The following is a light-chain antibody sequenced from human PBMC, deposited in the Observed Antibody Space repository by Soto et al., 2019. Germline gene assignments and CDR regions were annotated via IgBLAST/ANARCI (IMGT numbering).Light chain of an antibody. CDR3: QQYGSSPYT. CDR2: DAS. V-gene: IGKV3D-20*01. CDR1: QSVSSSD. J-gene: IGKJ2*01. Sequence: ERVLPQSPATLSLSPGARATLSCGASQSVSSSDLAWYQQKPGLAPRLLIYDASSRASGIPDTFSGSGSGTDFTLTNSRLEPEDFAVYYCQQYGSSPYTFGQGNKL.